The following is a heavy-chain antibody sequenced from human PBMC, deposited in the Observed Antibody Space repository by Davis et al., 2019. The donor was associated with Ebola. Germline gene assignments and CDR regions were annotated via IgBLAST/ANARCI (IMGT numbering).Heavy chain of an antibody. D-gene: IGHD1-26*01. J-gene: IGHJ6*02. CDR1: GFTFSSYG. CDR2: INQDGSEK. Sequence: GESLKIPCAASGFTFSSYGMHWVRQAPGKGLEWVGNINQDGSEKYYVDSVKGRFTISRDNSKNTLYLQMNSLRAEDTAVYYCAKPIELTQPDYYYGMDVWGQGTTVTVSS. CDR3: AKPIELTQPDYYYGMDV. V-gene: IGHV3-7*01.